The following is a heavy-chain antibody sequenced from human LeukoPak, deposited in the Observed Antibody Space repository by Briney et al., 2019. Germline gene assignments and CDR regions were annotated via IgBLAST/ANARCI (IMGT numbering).Heavy chain of an antibody. CDR2: IYYSGST. Sequence: SETLSLTCTVSGGSISSYYWSWIRQPPGKGLEWIGYIYYSGSTNYNPSLKSRVTISVDTSKNQFSLKLSSVTAAGTAVYYCARNSYYYDSSGSPHWYFDLWGRGTLVTVSS. D-gene: IGHD3-22*01. CDR1: GGSISSYY. V-gene: IGHV4-59*01. CDR3: ARNSYYYDSSGSPHWYFDL. J-gene: IGHJ2*01.